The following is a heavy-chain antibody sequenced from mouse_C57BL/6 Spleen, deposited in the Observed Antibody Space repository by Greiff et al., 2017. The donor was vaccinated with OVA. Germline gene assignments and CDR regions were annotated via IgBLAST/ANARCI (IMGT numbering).Heavy chain of an antibody. V-gene: IGHV5-12*01. D-gene: IGHD2-1*01. CDR1: GFTFSDYY. J-gene: IGHJ4*01. Sequence: DVKLQESGGGLVQPGGSLKLSCAASGFTFSDYYMYWVRQTPEKRLEWVAYISNGGGSTYYPDTVKGRFTISRDNAKNTLYLQMSRLKSEDTAMYYCARLLSYAMDYWGQGTSVTVSS. CDR2: ISNGGGST. CDR3: ARLLSYAMDY.